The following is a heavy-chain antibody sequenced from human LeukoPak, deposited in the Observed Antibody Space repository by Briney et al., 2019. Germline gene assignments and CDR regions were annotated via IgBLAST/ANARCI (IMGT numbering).Heavy chain of an antibody. V-gene: IGHV3-11*04. CDR1: GFNFLGYN. D-gene: IGHD3-3*01. CDR3: ARFRFLERFGGV. J-gene: IGHJ6*04. CDR2: ISSSGSTI. Sequence: PGGSLRLSCITSGFNFLGYNMAWIRQAPGKGLEWVSYISSSGSTIYYADSVKGRFTISRDNAKNSLYLQMNSLRAEDTAVYYCARFRFLERFGGVWGKGTTVTVSS.